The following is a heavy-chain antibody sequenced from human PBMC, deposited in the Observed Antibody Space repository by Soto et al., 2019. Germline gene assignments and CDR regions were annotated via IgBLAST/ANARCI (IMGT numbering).Heavy chain of an antibody. CDR3: ARCHSSGWYTGVYYYFGMDV. CDR2: ISAYNGNT. D-gene: IGHD6-19*01. CDR1: GYTFTSYG. J-gene: IGHJ6*04. Sequence: QVQLVQSGAEVKKPGASVKVSCKASGYTFTSYGISWVRQAPGQGLEWMGWISAYNGNTNSAQKLQGRVTMTTDTSTSAAYMEQRSLRSEATAVHYCARCHSSGWYTGVYYYFGMDVWGKGTTVNVSS. V-gene: IGHV1-18*01.